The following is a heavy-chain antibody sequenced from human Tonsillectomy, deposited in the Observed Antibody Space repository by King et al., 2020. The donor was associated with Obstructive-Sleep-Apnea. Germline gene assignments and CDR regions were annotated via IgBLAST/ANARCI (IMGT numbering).Heavy chain of an antibody. CDR3: ARWTYYDFWSGYYRNYGMDV. D-gene: IGHD3-3*01. J-gene: IGHJ6*02. Sequence: VTLKESGPVLVKPTETLTLTCTVSGFSLSNATMSVSWIRQPPGKALEWLAHIFSNDQKSYSISLKSRLTISKDTSKSQVVLTMTNMDPVDTGIYYCARWTYYDFWSGYYRNYGMDVWVQGTTVTVSS. V-gene: IGHV2-26*01. CDR2: IFSNDQK. CDR1: GFSLSNATMS.